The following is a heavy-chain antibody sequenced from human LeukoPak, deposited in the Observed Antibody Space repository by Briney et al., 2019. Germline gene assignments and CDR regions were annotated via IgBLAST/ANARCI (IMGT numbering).Heavy chain of an antibody. CDR1: GYTFTSYY. CDR2: INPSGVST. V-gene: IGHV1-46*01. D-gene: IGHD6-19*01. Sequence: WASVKVSCKASGYTFTSYYIHWVRQAPGQGLEWMGIINPSGVSTSYAQKFQGRVTMTRDMSTSTVYMELSSLRSEDTAVYYCARDPGIAVAAIDYWGQGTLVTVSS. CDR3: ARDPGIAVAAIDY. J-gene: IGHJ4*02.